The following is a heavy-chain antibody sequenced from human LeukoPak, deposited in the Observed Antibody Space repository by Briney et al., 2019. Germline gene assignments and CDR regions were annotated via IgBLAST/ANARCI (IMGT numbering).Heavy chain of an antibody. CDR3: ARHGSDYSFDY. J-gene: IGHJ4*02. CDR1: GGSISSYY. D-gene: IGHD3-22*01. V-gene: IGHV4-59*08. Sequence: PSETLSLTCTVSGGSISSYYWSWIPQPPGKGLEWIGYISYSGSTNYNPSLKSRVTISVDTSNNQFSLKLRSVTAADTAVYYCARHGSDYSFDYWGQGTLVTVSS. CDR2: ISYSGST.